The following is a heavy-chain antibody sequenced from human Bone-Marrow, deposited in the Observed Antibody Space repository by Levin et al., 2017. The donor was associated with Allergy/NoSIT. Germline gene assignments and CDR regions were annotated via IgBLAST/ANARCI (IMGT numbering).Heavy chain of an antibody. CDR2: IYYSGST. CDR3: AGARSTSVLGWFDP. J-gene: IGHJ5*02. CDR1: GGSISSYY. D-gene: IGHD2-2*01. Sequence: SQTLSLTCTVSGGSISSYYWSWIRQPPGKGLEWIGYIYYSGSTNYNPSLKSRVTISVDTSKNQFSLKLSSVTAADTAVYYCAGARSTSVLGWFDPWGQGTLVTVSS. V-gene: IGHV4-59*01.